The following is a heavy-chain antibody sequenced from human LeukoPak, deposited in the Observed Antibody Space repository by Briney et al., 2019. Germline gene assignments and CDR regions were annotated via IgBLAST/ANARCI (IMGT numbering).Heavy chain of an antibody. D-gene: IGHD5-24*01. J-gene: IGHJ4*02. Sequence: SETLSLTCTVSGGSISSSSYYWGWIRQPPGKGLEWIGSIYYGGSTYYNPSLKSRVTISVDTSKNQFSLKLSSVTAADTAVYYCARGRDGYPFDYWGQGTLVTVSS. V-gene: IGHV4-39*07. CDR1: GGSISSSSYY. CDR3: ARGRDGYPFDY. CDR2: IYYGGST.